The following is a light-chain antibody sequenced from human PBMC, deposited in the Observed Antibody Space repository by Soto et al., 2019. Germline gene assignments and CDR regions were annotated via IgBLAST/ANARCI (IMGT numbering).Light chain of an antibody. V-gene: IGKV3-15*01. Sequence: EIVMTHSPATLSVSPWEIATVSCMASQSVSSNLAWYQQKPGQAPRLLIYGASTRATGIPARFSGSGSGTEFTLTISSLQSEDFATYYCQQYYSFPYTFGQGTDWRL. CDR2: GAS. CDR3: QQYYSFPYT. J-gene: IGKJ2*01. CDR1: QSVSSN.